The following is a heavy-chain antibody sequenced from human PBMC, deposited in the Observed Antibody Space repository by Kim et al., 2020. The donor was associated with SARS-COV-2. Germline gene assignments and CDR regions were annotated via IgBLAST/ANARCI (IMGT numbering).Heavy chain of an antibody. CDR3: ARVEGGNSYGYGVY. D-gene: IGHD5-18*01. CDR1: GFTFSSYA. Sequence: GGSLRLSCAASGFTFSSYAMSWVRQAPGKGLEWVSAISGSGGSTYYADSVKGRFTISRDNSKNTLYLQMNSLRAEDTAVYYCARVEGGNSYGYGVYWGQGTLVTVPS. V-gene: IGHV3-23*01. J-gene: IGHJ4*02. CDR2: ISGSGGST.